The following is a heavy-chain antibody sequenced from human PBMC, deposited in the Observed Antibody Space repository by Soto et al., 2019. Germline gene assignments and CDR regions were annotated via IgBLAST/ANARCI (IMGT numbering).Heavy chain of an antibody. V-gene: IGHV4-39*01. J-gene: IGHJ4*02. CDR2: IYYSGST. D-gene: IGHD2-21*02. CDR3: ARLRWAYCGGDCYLPDY. Sequence: PSEPLSLTCTVSGGSISSSSYYWGWIRQPPGKGLEWIGSIYYSGSTYYNPSLKSRVTISVDTSKNQFSLKLSSVTAADTAVYYCARLRWAYCGGDCYLPDYWGQG. CDR1: GGSISSSSYY.